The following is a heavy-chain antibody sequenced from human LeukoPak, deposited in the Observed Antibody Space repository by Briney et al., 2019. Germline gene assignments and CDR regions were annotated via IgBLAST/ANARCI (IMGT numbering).Heavy chain of an antibody. D-gene: IGHD3-10*01. Sequence: GGSLRLSCAASGFTFSGYWMTWVRQAPGKGLEWVARINEDGTEKYYMDSVKGRFTISRDNADNSLYLQLNSLRAEDTAVYYCARGSITMVRGVITDYYYYGMDVWGKGTTVTVSS. V-gene: IGHV3-7*01. J-gene: IGHJ6*04. CDR3: ARGSITMVRGVITDYYYYGMDV. CDR1: GFTFSGYW. CDR2: INEDGTEK.